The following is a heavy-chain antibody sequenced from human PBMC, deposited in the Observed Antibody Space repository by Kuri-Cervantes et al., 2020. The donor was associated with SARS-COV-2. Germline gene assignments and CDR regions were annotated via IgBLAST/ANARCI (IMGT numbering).Heavy chain of an antibody. V-gene: IGHV3-74*01. CDR2: FNSDGSST. D-gene: IGHD3-22*01. CDR1: GFTFSSYW. J-gene: IGHJ4*02. Sequence: GSLRRSCAASGFTFSSYWMHWVRQAPGKGLVWVSRFNSDGSSTSYADSVKGRFTISRDNAKNTLYLQMNSLRAEDTAVYYCARDYYDSSGVYWSQGTLVTVSS. CDR3: ARDYYDSSGVY.